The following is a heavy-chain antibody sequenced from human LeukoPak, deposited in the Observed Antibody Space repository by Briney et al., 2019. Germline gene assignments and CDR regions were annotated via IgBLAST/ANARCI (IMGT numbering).Heavy chain of an antibody. V-gene: IGHV3-7*01. CDR1: GFTFSSYW. CDR2: IKQDGSEK. J-gene: IGHJ3*02. D-gene: IGHD6-13*01. CDR3: ARDRIAAADIAFDI. Sequence: PGGSLRLSCAASGFTFSSYWMSWVRQAPGKGLEWVANIKQDGSEKYYVDSVKGRFTISRDNAKNSLYLQMNSLRAEDTAVYYCARDRIAAADIAFDIWGQGTMVTVSS.